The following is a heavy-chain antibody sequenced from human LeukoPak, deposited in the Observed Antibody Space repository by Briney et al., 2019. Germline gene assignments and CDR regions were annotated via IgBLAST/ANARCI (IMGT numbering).Heavy chain of an antibody. CDR1: GFTFSKNW. J-gene: IGHJ4*02. CDR3: ARDWSSFLGELSLGYFDY. D-gene: IGHD3-16*02. CDR2: IQGDESNT. Sequence: GGSLRLSCIASGFTFSKNWMHWVRQAPGKGLVWVSRIQGDESNTNYADSVKGRFSISRDNAKNSLYLQMNSLRAEDTAVYYCARDWSSFLGELSLGYFDYWGQGTLVTVSS. V-gene: IGHV3-74*01.